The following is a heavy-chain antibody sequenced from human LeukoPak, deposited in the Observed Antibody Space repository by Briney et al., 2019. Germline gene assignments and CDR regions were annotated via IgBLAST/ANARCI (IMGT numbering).Heavy chain of an antibody. CDR1: GGSISSYY. V-gene: IGHV4-59*01. CDR2: IYYSGST. D-gene: IGHD3-22*01. J-gene: IGHJ4*02. CDR3: ARAEYYYDSSGYYYTLDY. Sequence: PSETLSLTCTVSGGSISSYYWSWVRQPPGKGLEWVWYIYYSGSTNYNPSLKNRGTISVDTSKNQFYLKLSSVTAADTAVYYCARAEYYYDSSGYYYTLDYWGQGTLVTVSS.